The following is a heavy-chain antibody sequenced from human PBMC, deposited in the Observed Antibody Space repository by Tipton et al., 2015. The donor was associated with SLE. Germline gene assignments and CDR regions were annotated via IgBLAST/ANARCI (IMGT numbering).Heavy chain of an antibody. CDR3: ARDTAHYGSGDGAFDI. Sequence: TLSLTCTVSGGSISSGGYYWSWIRHHPGKGLEWIGYIYYSGSTYYNPSLKSRVTISIDTSKNQFSLKLSSVTAADTAVYYCARDTAHYGSGDGAFDIWGQGTMVTVSS. J-gene: IGHJ3*02. CDR2: IYYSGST. CDR1: GGSISSGGYY. V-gene: IGHV4-31*03. D-gene: IGHD3-10*01.